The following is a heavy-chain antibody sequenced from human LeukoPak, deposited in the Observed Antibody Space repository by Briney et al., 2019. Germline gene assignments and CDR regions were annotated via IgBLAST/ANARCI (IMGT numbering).Heavy chain of an antibody. Sequence: GGSLRLSCAASGFTFSSYAMSWVRQAPGKGLEWVSAISSSGGSTYYADSVKGRFTISRDNSKNTLYLQMNSLRAEDTAVYYCAKDQHYYDSSGYYPDAFDIWGQGTMVTVSS. CDR3: AKDQHYYDSSGYYPDAFDI. V-gene: IGHV3-23*01. CDR2: ISSSGGST. CDR1: GFTFSSYA. D-gene: IGHD3-22*01. J-gene: IGHJ3*02.